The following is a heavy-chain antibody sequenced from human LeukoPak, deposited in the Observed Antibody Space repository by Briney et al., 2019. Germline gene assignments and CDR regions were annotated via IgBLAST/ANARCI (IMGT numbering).Heavy chain of an antibody. CDR3: ARALWDA. D-gene: IGHD3-10*01. CDR1: GFTFSDYF. J-gene: IGHJ4*02. Sequence: PGGSLRLSCAASGFTFSDYFMNWVRQAPGKGLEWVSSISHTSTYIYYADSVKGRFTISRDNAKNSLYLQMNSLRAEDTAVYYCARALWDAWGQGTLVTVSS. V-gene: IGHV3-21*01. CDR2: ISHTSTYI.